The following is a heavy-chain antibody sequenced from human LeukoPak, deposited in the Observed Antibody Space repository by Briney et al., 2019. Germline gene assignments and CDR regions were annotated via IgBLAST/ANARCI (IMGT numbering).Heavy chain of an antibody. J-gene: IGHJ6*02. CDR3: ARVGYYDSSGYYPYYYYGMDV. Sequence: SQTLSLTCAISGDSVSSNSAAWNWIRQSPSRGLEWLVRTYYRSKWYNDYAVSVKSRITINPDTSKNQFSLQLNSVTPEDTAVYYCARVGYYDSSGYYPYYYYGMDVWGQGTTVTVSS. CDR2: TYYRSKWYN. D-gene: IGHD3-22*01. V-gene: IGHV6-1*01. CDR1: GDSVSSNSAA.